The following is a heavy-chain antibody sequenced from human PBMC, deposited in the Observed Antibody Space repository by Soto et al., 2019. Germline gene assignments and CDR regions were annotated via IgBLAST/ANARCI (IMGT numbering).Heavy chain of an antibody. CDR2: IYDSGST. CDR1: GGSISSYY. J-gene: IGHJ4*02. V-gene: IGHV4-59*08. Sequence: SETLSLTCTVSGGSISSYYWSWIRQPPGKGLEWIGYIYDSGSTNYNPSLKSRVTISVDTSKNQFSLKLSSVTAADTAVYYCARLNDILTGYMTRAYFDYWGQGTLVTVSS. CDR3: ARLNDILTGYMTRAYFDY. D-gene: IGHD3-9*01.